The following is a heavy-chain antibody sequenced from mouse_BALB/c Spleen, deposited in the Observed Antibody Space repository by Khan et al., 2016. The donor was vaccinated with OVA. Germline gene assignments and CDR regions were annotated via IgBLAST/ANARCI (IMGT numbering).Heavy chain of an antibody. V-gene: IGHV2-6*02. CDR2: IWSDGST. Sequence: VQLQESGPGLVAPSQSLSITCTVSGFSLTSNGVHWVRQPPGKGLEWLVVIWSDGSTNYNSVLKSRLSISKDNSKSQVFLKMNSLQTDDTAIYYCARWFDGYSSLYAMDYWGQGTSVTVSS. CDR3: ARWFDGYSSLYAMDY. J-gene: IGHJ4*01. D-gene: IGHD2-3*01. CDR1: GFSLTSNG.